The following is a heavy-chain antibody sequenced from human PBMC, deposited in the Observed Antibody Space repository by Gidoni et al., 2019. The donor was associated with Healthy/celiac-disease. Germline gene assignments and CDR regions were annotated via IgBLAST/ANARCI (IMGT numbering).Heavy chain of an antibody. CDR2: IYYSGST. D-gene: IGHD3-3*01. Sequence: QVQLQESGPGLVKPSQTLSLPCTVSGGSISSGGYYWSWIRQHPGKGLEWIGYIYYSGSTYYNPSLKSRVTISVDTSKNQFSLKLSSVTAADTAVYYCARAAKTYYDFWSGYYYFDYWGQGTLVTVSS. J-gene: IGHJ4*02. CDR1: GGSISSGGYY. CDR3: ARAAKTYYDFWSGYYYFDY. V-gene: IGHV4-31*03.